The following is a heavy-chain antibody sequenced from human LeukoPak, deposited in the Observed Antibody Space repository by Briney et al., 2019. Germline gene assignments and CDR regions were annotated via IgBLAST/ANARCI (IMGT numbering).Heavy chain of an antibody. V-gene: IGHV3-48*01. Sequence: GGSLRLSCAASGFTSSSYSMNWVRQAPGKGLEWVSYISSSSSTIYYADSVKGRFTISRDNAKNSLYLQMNSLRAEDTAVYYCARGCAPVFYYYMDVWGKGTTVTVSS. CDR3: ARGCAPVFYYYMDV. D-gene: IGHD3-16*01. J-gene: IGHJ6*03. CDR2: ISSSSSTI. CDR1: GFTSSSYS.